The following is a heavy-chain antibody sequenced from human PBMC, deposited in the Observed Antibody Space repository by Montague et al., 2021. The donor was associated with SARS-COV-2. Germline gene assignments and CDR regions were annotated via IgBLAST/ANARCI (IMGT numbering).Heavy chain of an antibody. CDR1: GGSISSYY. Sequence: ETLSLTCTVAGGSISSYYWGWIRQPPGKGLEWIGYMSYGESTXXXPSXXXRVTISVDTSKNQLSLKVNSVTAADTAVYYCARRDGYCSSTRCPHWFDPWGQGTLVTVSS. CDR3: ARRDGYCSSTRCPHWFDP. D-gene: IGHD2-2*01. V-gene: IGHV4-59*01. J-gene: IGHJ5*02. CDR2: MSYGEST.